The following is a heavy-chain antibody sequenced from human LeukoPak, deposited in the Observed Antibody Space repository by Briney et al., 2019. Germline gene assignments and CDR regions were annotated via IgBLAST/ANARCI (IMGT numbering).Heavy chain of an antibody. Sequence: PSETLSLTWTVSLDSTTSNFWSWVRQPPGQGLEWIGEIHRSGSPNYNPSLQSRVTISIDRSRNQIALELSSVTAADTAVYYCAREILGGFNPGAYWGQGTLVTVSS. CDR2: IHRSGSP. V-gene: IGHV4-4*02. CDR1: LDSTTSNF. J-gene: IGHJ4*02. D-gene: IGHD1-14*01. CDR3: AREILGGFNPGAY.